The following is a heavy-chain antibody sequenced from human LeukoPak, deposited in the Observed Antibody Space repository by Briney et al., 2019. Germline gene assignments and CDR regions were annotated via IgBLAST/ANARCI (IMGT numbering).Heavy chain of an antibody. CDR3: ARDLRSRGNLYAFDI. Sequence: GGSLRLSCAASGFTVSSNYMSWVRQAPGKGLEWVSVIYSGGDTYYTDSVKGRFTISRGNSKNTLYLQMNSLRVEDTAVYYCARDLRSRGNLYAFDIWGQGTMVTVSS. D-gene: IGHD3-3*01. CDR2: IYSGGDT. J-gene: IGHJ3*02. CDR1: GFTVSSNY. V-gene: IGHV3-53*01.